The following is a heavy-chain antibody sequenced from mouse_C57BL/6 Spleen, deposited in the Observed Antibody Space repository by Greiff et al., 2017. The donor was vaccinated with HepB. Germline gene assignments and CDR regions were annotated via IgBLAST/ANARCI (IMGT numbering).Heavy chain of an antibody. CDR3: PSSGSTMVTTLYYYAMDY. V-gene: IGHV1-81*01. CDR2: IYPRSGNT. J-gene: IGHJ4*01. CDR1: GYTFTSYG. D-gene: IGHD2-1*01. Sequence: QVQLKESGAELARPGASVKLSCKASGYTFTSYGISWVKQRTGQGLEWIGEIYPRSGNTYYNEKSKGKATLTADKSSITAYMGLRRLTSEDSAVYFCPSSGSTMVTTLYYYAMDYWGQGTSVTVSS.